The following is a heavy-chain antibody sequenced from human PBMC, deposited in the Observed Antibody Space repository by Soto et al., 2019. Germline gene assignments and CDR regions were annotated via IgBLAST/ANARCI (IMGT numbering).Heavy chain of an antibody. CDR3: ARDRRAAAGNWFDP. CDR1: GGSISSYY. D-gene: IGHD6-13*01. CDR2: IYYSGST. V-gene: IGHV4-59*01. Sequence: SETLSLTCTVSGGSISSYYWSWIRQPPGKGLEWFGYIYYSGSTNYNPSLKSRVTISVDTSKNQLCLKLSSVTAADTAVDYCARDRRAAAGNWFDPWGQGTLVTVSS. J-gene: IGHJ5*02.